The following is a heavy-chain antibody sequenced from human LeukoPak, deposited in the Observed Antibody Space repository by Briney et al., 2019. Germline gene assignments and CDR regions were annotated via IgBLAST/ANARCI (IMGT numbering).Heavy chain of an antibody. CDR2: MNPNSGNT. J-gene: IGHJ4*02. D-gene: IGHD3-10*01. CDR3: ARGVRFGESLDY. V-gene: IGHV1-8*01. CDR1: GYTFTSYD. Sequence: ASVKVSCKASGYTFTSYDINWVRQATGQGLEWMGWMNPNSGNTGYVQKFQGRVTMTRNTSISTAYMELSSLRSEDTAVYYCARGVRFGESLDYWGQGTLVTVSS.